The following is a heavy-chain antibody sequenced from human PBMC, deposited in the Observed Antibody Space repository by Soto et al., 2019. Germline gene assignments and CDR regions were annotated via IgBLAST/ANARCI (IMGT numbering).Heavy chain of an antibody. CDR2: ISYDGTDK. V-gene: IGHV3-30*18. CDR1: GFTFSSYG. J-gene: IGHJ6*02. D-gene: IGHD5-18*01. CDR3: VKERYAQLWLEDYGMDV. Sequence: QVQLVESGGGVVQPGRSLRLSCAASGFTFSSYGIHWVRQAPGKGLEWVALISYDGTDKYYADSVKGRFTISRDNSKNTRYLQMSGLGPEDTAVYYWVKERYAQLWLEDYGMDVWGQGTTVTV.